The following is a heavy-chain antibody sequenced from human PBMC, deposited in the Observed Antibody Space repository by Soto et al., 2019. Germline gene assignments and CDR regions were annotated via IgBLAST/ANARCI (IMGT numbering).Heavy chain of an antibody. D-gene: IGHD2-8*01. J-gene: IGHJ4*02. V-gene: IGHV1-46*01. Sequence: ASVKVSCKASGYIFTNYYIHCVRQAPGQGLEWMGRINPNGGSTNSAQKFQGRITLTADTSTSTVYMELSSLTSEDTAVYYCARTGGDCTKGVCYDYWGQGTLVTVSS. CDR1: GYIFTNYY. CDR2: INPNGGST. CDR3: ARTGGDCTKGVCYDY.